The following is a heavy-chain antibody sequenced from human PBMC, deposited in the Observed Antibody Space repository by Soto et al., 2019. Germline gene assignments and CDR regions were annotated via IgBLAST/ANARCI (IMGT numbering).Heavy chain of an antibody. V-gene: IGHV3-48*01. Sequence: GGSLRLSCAASGITFSSYSMNWVRQAPGKGLEWVSYISSSSTIYYADSVKGRFTISRDNAKNSLYLQMNSLRAEDTAVYYCAREEELAEYYYYMDVWGKGTTVTVSS. CDR1: GITFSSYS. CDR2: ISSSSTI. D-gene: IGHD3-10*01. CDR3: AREEELAEYYYYMDV. J-gene: IGHJ6*03.